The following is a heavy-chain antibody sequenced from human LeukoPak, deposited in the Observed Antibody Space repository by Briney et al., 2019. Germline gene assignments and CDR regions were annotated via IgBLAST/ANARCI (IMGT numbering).Heavy chain of an antibody. CDR2: IHSSGST. V-gene: IGHV4-59*11. Sequence: SDTLSLTCTVSGGTISGHFWSWFRPPPGKGLENIGYIHSSGSTNYNPSFGSRVTVSLEMSKNQFSLTLTSATAADTAVYYCARDPGDTDWYNFDFWGQGILVTVSS. CDR3: ARDPGDTDWYNFDF. J-gene: IGHJ4*02. D-gene: IGHD3-9*01. CDR1: GGTISGHF.